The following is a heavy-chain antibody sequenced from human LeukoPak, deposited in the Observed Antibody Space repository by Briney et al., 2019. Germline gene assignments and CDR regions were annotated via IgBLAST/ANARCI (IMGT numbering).Heavy chain of an antibody. CDR2: IYYTGST. V-gene: IGHV4-59*01. J-gene: IGHJ4*02. CDR3: ARGLYCSGGSCYSFDY. CDR1: GGSFNAYY. Sequence: ASETLSLTCTVSGGSFNAYYWTWFRQPPGKGLEWIGYIYYTGSTNYNPSLKSRVTISVDTSKNQFSLKLSSVTAADTAVYYCARGLYCSGGSCYSFDYWGQGTLVTVSS. D-gene: IGHD2-15*01.